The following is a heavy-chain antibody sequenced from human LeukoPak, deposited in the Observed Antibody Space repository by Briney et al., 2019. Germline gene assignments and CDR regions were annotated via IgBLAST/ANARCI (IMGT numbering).Heavy chain of an antibody. CDR3: ARHLDSSGWYAY. CDR1: GGSISSYY. Sequence: SETLSLTCTVSGGSISSYYWSWIRQPPGKGLEWIGYIYYSGSTNYNPSLKSRVTISVDTSKNQFSLKLSSVTAADTAVHYCARHLDSSGWYAYWGQGTLVTVSS. D-gene: IGHD6-19*01. CDR2: IYYSGST. V-gene: IGHV4-59*08. J-gene: IGHJ4*02.